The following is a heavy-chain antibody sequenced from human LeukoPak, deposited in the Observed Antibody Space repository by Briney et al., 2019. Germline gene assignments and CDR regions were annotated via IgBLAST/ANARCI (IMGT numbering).Heavy chain of an antibody. CDR2: IIPIFGTA. V-gene: IGHV1-69*06. D-gene: IGHD1-1*01. CDR3: ARSFLERRYYYSYMDV. Sequence: SVKVSCKASGGTFSSYAISWVRQAPGQGLEWMGGIIPIFGTANYAQKFQGRGTITADKSTSTAYMELSSLRSEDTAVYYCARSFLERRYYYSYMDVWGKGTTVTVSS. CDR1: GGTFSSYA. J-gene: IGHJ6*03.